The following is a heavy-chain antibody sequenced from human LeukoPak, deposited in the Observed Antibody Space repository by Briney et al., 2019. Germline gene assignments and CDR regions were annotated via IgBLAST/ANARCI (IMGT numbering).Heavy chain of an antibody. J-gene: IGHJ4*02. CDR1: GGTFSSYA. V-gene: IGHV1-69*04. CDR3: ARADGRSGYSLGY. CDR2: IIPILGIA. D-gene: IGHD3-3*01. Sequence: SVKVSCKASGGTFSSYAISWVRQAPGQGLEWMGRIIPILGIANYAQKFQGRVTMTRDTSTSTVYMELSSLRSEDTAVYYCARADGRSGYSLGYWGQGTLVTVSS.